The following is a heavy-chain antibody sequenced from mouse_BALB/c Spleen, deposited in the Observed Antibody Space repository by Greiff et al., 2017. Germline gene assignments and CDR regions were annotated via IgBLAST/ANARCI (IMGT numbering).Heavy chain of an antibody. CDR3: AKDSSA. J-gene: IGHJ4*01. V-gene: IGHV1-82*01. CDR2: IYPGDGDT. Sequence: QVQLQQSGPELVKPGASVKISCKASGYAFSSSWMNWVKQRPGQGLEWIGRIYPGDGDTNYNGKFKGKATVTADNSSSTAYMQLSSLTSVVSAVDFCAKDSSAWGQGTSVTVSS. CDR1: GYAFSSSW. D-gene: IGHD3-2*01.